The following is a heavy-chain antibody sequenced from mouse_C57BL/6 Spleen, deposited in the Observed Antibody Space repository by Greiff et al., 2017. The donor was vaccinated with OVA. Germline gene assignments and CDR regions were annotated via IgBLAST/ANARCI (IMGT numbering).Heavy chain of an antibody. CDR2: INPNYGTT. Sequence: EVKLQESGPELVKPGASVKISCKASGYSFTDYNMTWVKQSNGKSLEWIGVINPNYGTTSYNKKFKGKATLTVDQSSSTAYMQLNSLTSEASAVYYCARRGTTVDWYFDVWGTGTTVTVSS. D-gene: IGHD1-1*01. CDR1: GYSFTDYN. J-gene: IGHJ1*03. V-gene: IGHV1-39*01. CDR3: ARRGTTVDWYFDV.